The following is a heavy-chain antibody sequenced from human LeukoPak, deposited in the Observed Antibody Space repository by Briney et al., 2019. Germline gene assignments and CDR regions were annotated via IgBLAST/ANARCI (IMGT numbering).Heavy chain of an antibody. Sequence: PSQTLSLTCTASGGSISSGSYYWSWIRQPAGKGLEWIGRIYTSGSTNYNPSLRSRVTISVDTSKNQFSLKLSSVTAADTAVYYCARGYCSGGSCHPLDYWGQGTLVTVSS. CDR1: GGSISSGSYY. CDR2: IYTSGST. D-gene: IGHD2-15*01. CDR3: ARGYCSGGSCHPLDY. V-gene: IGHV4-61*02. J-gene: IGHJ4*02.